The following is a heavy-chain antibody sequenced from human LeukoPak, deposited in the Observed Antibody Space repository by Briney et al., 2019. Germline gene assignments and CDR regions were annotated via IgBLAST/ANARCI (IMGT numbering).Heavy chain of an antibody. CDR1: GYTFTGYY. V-gene: IGHV1-2*02. Sequence: ASVKVSCKASGYTFTGYYMHWVRQAPGQGLEWMGWINPNSGGTNYAQKFRGRVTMTRDTSISTAYMELSRLRSDDTAVYYCARDYYYDSSGYHFDYWGQGTLVTASS. CDR2: INPNSGGT. J-gene: IGHJ4*02. D-gene: IGHD3-22*01. CDR3: ARDYYYDSSGYHFDY.